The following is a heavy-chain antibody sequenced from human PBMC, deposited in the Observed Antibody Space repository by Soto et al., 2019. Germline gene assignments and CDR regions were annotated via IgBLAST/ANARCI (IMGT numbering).Heavy chain of an antibody. CDR2: IKSKTDGGTT. Sequence: GSLRLSCAASGFTFSNAWMSWVRQAPGKGLEWVGRIKSKTDGGTTDYAAPVKGRFTISRDDSKNTLYLQMNSLKTEDTAVYYCTTVVHYDFWSGYSQAPDYWGQGTLVTVSS. CDR1: GFTFSNAW. CDR3: TTVVHYDFWSGYSQAPDY. D-gene: IGHD3-3*01. V-gene: IGHV3-15*01. J-gene: IGHJ4*02.